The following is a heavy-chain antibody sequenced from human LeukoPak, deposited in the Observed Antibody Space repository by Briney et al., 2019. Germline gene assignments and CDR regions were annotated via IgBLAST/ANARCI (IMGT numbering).Heavy chain of an antibody. CDR1: VGSISSSIHY. CDR3: ARHVAYCSDTRCYSAWYFDH. D-gene: IGHD2-2*01. J-gene: IGHJ2*01. Sequence: SETLSLTCSVSVGSISSSIHYWGWIRQSPEKGLEWMGCIFYSGSTYYNPSLNSRVTISIDASMTQFSLKLNSVIDADTAIFYGARHVAYCSDTRCYSAWYFDHWGRGTLVTVSS. V-gene: IGHV4-39*01. CDR2: IFYSGST.